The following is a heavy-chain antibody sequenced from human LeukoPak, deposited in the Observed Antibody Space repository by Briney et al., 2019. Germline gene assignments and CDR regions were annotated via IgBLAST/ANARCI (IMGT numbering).Heavy chain of an antibody. CDR2: IYYSGST. CDR3: ARLRGGLPHYFDY. J-gene: IGHJ4*02. V-gene: IGHV4-39*01. Sequence: GSLRLSCAASGFPFSSYAMNWVRQAPGKGLEWIGSIYYSGSTYYNPSLKSRVTISVDTSKNQFSLKLSSVTAADTAVYYCARLRGGLPHYFDYWGQGTLVTVSS. D-gene: IGHD3-16*01. CDR1: GFPFSSYA.